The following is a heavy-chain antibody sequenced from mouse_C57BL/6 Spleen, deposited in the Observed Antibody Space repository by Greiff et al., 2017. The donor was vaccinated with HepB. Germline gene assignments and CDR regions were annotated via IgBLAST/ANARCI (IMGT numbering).Heavy chain of an antibody. D-gene: IGHD2-4*01. V-gene: IGHV5-12*01. J-gene: IGHJ3*01. CDR3: ARRDYDLRFAY. Sequence: EVMLVESGGGLVQPGGSLKLSCAASGFTFSDYYMYWVRQTPEKRLEWVAYISNGGGSTYYPDTVKGRFTISRDNAKNTLYLQMSRLKAEDTAMYYCARRDYDLRFAYWGQGTLVTVSA. CDR1: GFTFSDYY. CDR2: ISNGGGST.